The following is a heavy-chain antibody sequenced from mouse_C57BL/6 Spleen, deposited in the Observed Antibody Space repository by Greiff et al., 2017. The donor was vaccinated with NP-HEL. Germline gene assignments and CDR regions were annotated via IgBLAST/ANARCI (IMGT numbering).Heavy chain of an antibody. V-gene: IGHV1-18*01. CDR3: ARSVYTSYYAMDY. CDR2: INPNNGGT. D-gene: IGHD5-1-1*01. Sequence: EVHLVESGPELVKPGASVKIPCKASGYSFTDYNMYWVKQSHGKSLEWIGDINPNNGGTIYNQKFKGKATLTVDKSSSTAYMELRSLTSEDTAVYYCARSVYTSYYAMDYWGQGTSVTVSS. CDR1: GYSFTDYN. J-gene: IGHJ4*01.